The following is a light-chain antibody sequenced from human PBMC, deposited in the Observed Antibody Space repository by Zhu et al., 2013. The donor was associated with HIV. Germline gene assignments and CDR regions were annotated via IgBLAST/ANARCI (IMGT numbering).Light chain of an antibody. Sequence: EIVLTQSPGTLSLSPGERATLSCRASQSVSSSYLAWYQQKPGQAPRLLIYEASSRATGIPDRFSGSGSGTDFTLTISGLEPADFAVYYCQQYASSPRTFGQGTKVEIK. CDR1: QSVSSSY. CDR3: QQYASSPRT. J-gene: IGKJ2*01. CDR2: EAS. V-gene: IGKV3-20*01.